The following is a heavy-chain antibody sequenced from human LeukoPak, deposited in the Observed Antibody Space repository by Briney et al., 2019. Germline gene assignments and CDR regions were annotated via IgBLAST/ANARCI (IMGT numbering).Heavy chain of an antibody. CDR1: GFVFSDYP. V-gene: IGHV3-30-3*01. CDR3: ARDPGDYFDY. Sequence: PGGSLRLSCSASGFVFSDYPLHWIRQSPGKGLEWVAVISYDGSNKYYADSVKGRFTISRDNSKNTLYLQMNSLRAEDTAVYYCARDPGDYFDYWGQGTLVTVSS. CDR2: ISYDGSNK. J-gene: IGHJ4*02. D-gene: IGHD3-10*01.